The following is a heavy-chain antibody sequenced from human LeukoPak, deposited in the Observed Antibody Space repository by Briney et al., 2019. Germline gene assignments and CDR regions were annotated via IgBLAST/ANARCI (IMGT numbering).Heavy chain of an antibody. CDR2: VHYGGST. D-gene: IGHD3-22*01. CDR1: GVSISSSGSF. CDR3: ARHASSSDSTASYYSFDY. J-gene: IGHJ4*02. V-gene: IGHV4-39*01. Sequence: SETLSLTCTVSGVSISSSGSFWDWIRQPPGKGLEWIGTVHYGGSTYYNPSLKSRVIIAVDTSKNQFSLRLTSVTAADTAVCYCARHASSSDSTASYYSFDYWGQGTLVTVSS.